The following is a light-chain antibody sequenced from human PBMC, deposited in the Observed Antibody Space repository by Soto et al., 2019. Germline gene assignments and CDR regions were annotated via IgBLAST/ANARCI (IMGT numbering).Light chain of an antibody. Sequence: EGVVTQAPATLSLSPGERATRSCSASLRVSRYLAWYQQKPGQAPRLLIYDASNRATGIPARFSGSGSGTAFNLTISSLEPEDFEVYYCQQRSNWQLAFGGGTKVEIK. CDR2: DAS. CDR3: QQRSNWQLA. J-gene: IGKJ4*01. V-gene: IGKV3-11*01. CDR1: LRVSRY.